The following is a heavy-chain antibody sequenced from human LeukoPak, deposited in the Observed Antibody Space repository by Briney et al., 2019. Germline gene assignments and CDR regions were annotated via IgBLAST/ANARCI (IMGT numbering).Heavy chain of an antibody. V-gene: IGHV1-69*13. D-gene: IGHD3-22*01. CDR2: IVPIFGTA. CDR3: ARAEGDYYDSSGYYYAKLNY. CDR1: GGTFSSYA. Sequence: SVKVSCKASGGTFSSYAISWVRQAPGQGLEWMGGIVPIFGTANYAQKFQGRVTITADESTSTAYMELSSLRSEDTAVYYCARAEGDYYDSSGYYYAKLNYWGQGTLVTVSS. J-gene: IGHJ4*02.